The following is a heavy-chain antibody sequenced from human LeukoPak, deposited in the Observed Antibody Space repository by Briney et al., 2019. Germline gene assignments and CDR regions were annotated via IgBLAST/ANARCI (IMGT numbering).Heavy chain of an antibody. J-gene: IGHJ4*02. D-gene: IGHD6-13*01. CDR2: ISPDARTI. CDR1: GFTVSSNY. Sequence: GGSLRLSCAASGFTVSSNYMSWVRQAPGKGLVWVSHISPDARTITYAAFVKGRFTISRDNAKNTLYLQMNSLRAEDTALYYCVRGQATAWGLDYWGQGTLVTVSS. CDR3: VRGQATAWGLDY. V-gene: IGHV3-74*01.